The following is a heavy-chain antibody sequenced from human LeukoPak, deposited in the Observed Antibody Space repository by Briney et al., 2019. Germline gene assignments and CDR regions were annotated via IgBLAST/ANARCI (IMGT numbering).Heavy chain of an antibody. CDR2: ISSNGGST. Sequence: PGGSLRLSCSASGFTFSSYAMHWVRQAPGKGLEYFSGISSNGGSTYYADSVKGRFTISRDNSKNTLYLQMSSLRAEDTAVYYCVKERSSGWYDFDYWGQGTLVTVSS. CDR1: GFTFSSYA. CDR3: VKERSSGWYDFDY. J-gene: IGHJ4*02. V-gene: IGHV3-64D*06. D-gene: IGHD6-19*01.